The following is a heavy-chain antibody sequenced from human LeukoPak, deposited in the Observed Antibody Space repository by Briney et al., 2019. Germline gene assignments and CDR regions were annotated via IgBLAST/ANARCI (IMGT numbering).Heavy chain of an antibody. CDR1: GFTFSSCE. V-gene: IGHV3-48*03. Sequence: GGSLRLSCATSGFTFSSCEMNWVRQAPGKGLEWVSYITTSGNTIYYADSVKGRFTISRDNAKNSLYLQMNSLRAEDTAVYYCARDSVAGSQDSFDIWGQGTKVTVSS. D-gene: IGHD6-19*01. J-gene: IGHJ3*02. CDR2: ITTSGNTI. CDR3: ARDSVAGSQDSFDI.